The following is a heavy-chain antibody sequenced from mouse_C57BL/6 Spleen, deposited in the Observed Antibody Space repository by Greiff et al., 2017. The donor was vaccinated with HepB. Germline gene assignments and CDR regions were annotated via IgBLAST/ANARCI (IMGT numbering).Heavy chain of an antibody. CDR2: IHPNSGST. CDR3: ANYYGSRGYCDV. Sequence: QVQLQQPGAELVKPGASVKLSCKASGYTFTSYWMHWVKQRPGQGLEWIGMIHPNSGSTNYNEKFKSKATLTVDKSSSTAYMQLSSLTSEDSAVYYCANYYGSRGYCDVWGTGTTVTVSS. V-gene: IGHV1-64*01. CDR1: GYTFTSYW. D-gene: IGHD1-1*01. J-gene: IGHJ1*03.